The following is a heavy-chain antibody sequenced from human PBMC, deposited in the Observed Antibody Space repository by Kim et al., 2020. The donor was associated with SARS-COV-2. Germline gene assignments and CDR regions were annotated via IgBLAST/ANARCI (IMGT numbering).Heavy chain of an antibody. J-gene: IGHJ4*02. CDR3: ARQGYSSSWYSFDH. Sequence: SETLSLTCTVSGGSISSYYWSWIRQPPGKGLEWIGYIYYSGSTNYNPSLKSRVTISVDTSKNQFSLKLSSVTAADTAVYYCARQGYSSSWYSFDHWGQGT. V-gene: IGHV4-59*08. D-gene: IGHD6-13*01. CDR2: IYYSGST. CDR1: GGSISSYY.